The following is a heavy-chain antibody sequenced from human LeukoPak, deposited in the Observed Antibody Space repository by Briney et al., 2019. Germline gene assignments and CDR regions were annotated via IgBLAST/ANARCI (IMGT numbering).Heavy chain of an antibody. J-gene: IGHJ6*02. V-gene: IGHV3-33*01. D-gene: IGHD2-15*01. CDR1: GFTFSSYG. CDR3: ARDQLSAQFYLGYCSGGSCYGEGYGMDV. Sequence: PGRSLRLSCAASGFTFSSYGMHWVRQAPGKGLEWVAVIWYDGSNKYYADSVKGRFTISRDNSKNTLYLQMNSLRAEDTAVYYCARDQLSAQFYLGYCSGGSCYGEGYGMDVWGQGTTVTVSS. CDR2: IWYDGSNK.